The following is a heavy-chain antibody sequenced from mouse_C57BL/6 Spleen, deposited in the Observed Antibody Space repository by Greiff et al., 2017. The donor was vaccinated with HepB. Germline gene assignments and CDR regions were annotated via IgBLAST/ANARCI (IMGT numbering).Heavy chain of an antibody. CDR2: ISSGSSTI. V-gene: IGHV5-17*01. CDR3: ARRGAPYYAVDY. Sequence: EVQLVESGGGLVKPGGSLKLSCAASGFTFSDYGMHWVRQAPEKGLEWVAYISSGSSTIYYADTVKGRFTISRDNAKNTLFLQMTSLRSEDTAVDYCARRGAPYYAVDYWGQGTSVTVSS. J-gene: IGHJ4*01. CDR1: GFTFSDYG.